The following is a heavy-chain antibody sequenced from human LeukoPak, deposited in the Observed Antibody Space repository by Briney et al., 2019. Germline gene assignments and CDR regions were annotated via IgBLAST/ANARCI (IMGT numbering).Heavy chain of an antibody. J-gene: IGHJ2*01. CDR1: GYTFTSYG. CDR2: ISPYNGNG. Sequence: ASVKVSCKASGYTFTSYGLAWVRQAPGQGLEWIGWISPYNGNGDYAQDLQGRVTMTTDTSTSTAYMELRSLRSDDTGVYYCVRDGYVDLWGRGTLVTVSS. V-gene: IGHV1-18*01. D-gene: IGHD6-13*01. CDR3: VRDGYVDL.